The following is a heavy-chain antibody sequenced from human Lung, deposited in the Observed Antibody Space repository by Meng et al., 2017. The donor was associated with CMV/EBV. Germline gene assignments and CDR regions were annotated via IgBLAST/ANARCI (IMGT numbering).Heavy chain of an antibody. D-gene: IGHD6-19*01. CDR3: ARGSVGYYGMDF. Sequence: GGSXRLXCAASGFIFNNHAMNWVRQAPGKGLEWVSAISGSTPDKWYADSVRGRFTISRDNAKNSLYLEMSSLRAEDTAAYFCARGSVGYYGMDFWGQGTTVTVSS. V-gene: IGHV3-21*01. J-gene: IGHJ6*02. CDR2: ISGSTPDK. CDR1: GFIFNNHA.